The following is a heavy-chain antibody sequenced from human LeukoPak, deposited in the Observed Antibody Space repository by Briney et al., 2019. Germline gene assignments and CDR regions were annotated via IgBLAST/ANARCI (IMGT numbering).Heavy chain of an antibody. J-gene: IGHJ4*02. V-gene: IGHV3-23*02. Sequence: YYGDSVGGRVTNSTDNSKNKGYLQMNSLRVEDTALYYCARSVPDYTRFDFWGQGALVTVSS. D-gene: IGHD4-11*01. CDR3: ARSVPDYTRFDF.